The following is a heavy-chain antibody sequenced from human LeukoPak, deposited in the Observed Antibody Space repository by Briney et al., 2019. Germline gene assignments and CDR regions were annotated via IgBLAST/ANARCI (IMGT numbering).Heavy chain of an antibody. D-gene: IGHD3-22*01. CDR3: ARTGYDSSGYYSDY. Sequence: GSLRLSCAASGFTXSSXSMNWVRQAPGXGLXXVSSISSSSSYIYYVDSVKGRFTISRDNAKNSLFLQMNSLRAEDTAMYYCARTGYDSSGYYSDYWGQGTLVTVSS. V-gene: IGHV3-21*01. CDR1: GFTXSSXS. J-gene: IGHJ4*02. CDR2: ISSSSSYI.